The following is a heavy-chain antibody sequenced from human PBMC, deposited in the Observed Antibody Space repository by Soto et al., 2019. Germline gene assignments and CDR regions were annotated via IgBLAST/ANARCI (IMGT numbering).Heavy chain of an antibody. CDR1: GCSISSSSYY. J-gene: IGHJ5*02. CDR2: IYYSGST. V-gene: IGHV4-39*01. Sequence: NPSETLSLXCTVAGCSISSSSYYWGWIRQPPGKGLEWIGSIYYSGSTYYNPSLKSRVTISVDTSKNQFSLKLSSVTAADTAVYYCASPKIAFYNWFDPWGQGTLVTVS. CDR3: ASPKIAFYNWFDP. D-gene: IGHD3-3*02.